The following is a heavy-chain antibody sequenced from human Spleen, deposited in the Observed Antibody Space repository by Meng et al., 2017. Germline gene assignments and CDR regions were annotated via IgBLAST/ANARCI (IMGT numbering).Heavy chain of an antibody. D-gene: IGHD6-19*01. CDR3: AKDRRSIAVAGTGGDY. J-gene: IGHJ4*02. V-gene: IGHV3-23*01. CDR2: ISGSGGST. Sequence: GGSLRLSCAGSGLTFSSHWMSWVRQAPGKGLEWVSAISGSGGSTYYADSVKGRFTISRDNSKNTLYLQMNSLRAEDTAVYYCAKDRRSIAVAGTGGDYWGQGTLVTVSS. CDR1: GLTFSSHW.